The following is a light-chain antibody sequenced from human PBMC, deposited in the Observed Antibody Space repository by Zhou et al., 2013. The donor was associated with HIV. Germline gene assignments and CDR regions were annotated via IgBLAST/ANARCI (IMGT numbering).Light chain of an antibody. Sequence: DIQMTQSPSSLSASVGDRVTITCRASQSISNFLNWYQQKPGKPPKVLISDASDLQSGVPSRFSGSGSGTDFTLTISSLQPEDVATYYCQKYNSAPRTFGQGTKVEIK. J-gene: IGKJ1*01. CDR2: DAS. CDR3: QKYNSAPRT. CDR1: QSISNF. V-gene: IGKV1-27*01.